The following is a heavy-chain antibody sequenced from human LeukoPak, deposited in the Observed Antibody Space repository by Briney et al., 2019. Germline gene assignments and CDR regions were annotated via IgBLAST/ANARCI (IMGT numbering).Heavy chain of an antibody. Sequence: GGPLRLPCAPSGFPFSSYAMHWARKPPGKGLEWLAVISYDGSNKYYADSVKGRFTISRDNSKNTLYLQMNSLRAEDTAVYYCAKDSSVVRGDYDYFDYWGQGTLVTVSS. D-gene: IGHD3-10*01. V-gene: IGHV3-30-3*01. CDR2: ISYDGSNK. CDR3: AKDSSVVRGDYDYFDY. CDR1: GFPFSSYA. J-gene: IGHJ4*02.